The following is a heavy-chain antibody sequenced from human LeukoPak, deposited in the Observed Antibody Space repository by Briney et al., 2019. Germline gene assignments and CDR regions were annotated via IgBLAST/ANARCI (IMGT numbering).Heavy chain of an antibody. V-gene: IGHV4-31*03. J-gene: IGHJ3*02. D-gene: IGHD3-10*01. CDR1: GGSISSGGYY. CDR2: IYYSGST. Sequence: SETLSLTCTVSGGSISSGGYYWSWIRQDPGKGLEWIGYIYYSGSTYYNPSLKSRVTISVDTSKNQFSLKLSSVTAADTAVYYCARVKGSGSGAFDIWGQGTMVTVSS. CDR3: ARVKGSGSGAFDI.